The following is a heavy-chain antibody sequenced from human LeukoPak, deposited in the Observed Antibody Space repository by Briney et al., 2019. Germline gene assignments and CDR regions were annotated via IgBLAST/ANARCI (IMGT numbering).Heavy chain of an antibody. CDR2: IAFDGVNN. D-gene: IGHD6-6*01. CDR1: GFSFRSYA. CDR3: ARVIDDFGSSYADF. V-gene: IGHV3-30*04. J-gene: IGHJ4*02. Sequence: PGGSLRLSCVASGFSFRSYAIYWVRQAPGKGLEWVAVIAFDGVNNYYADSVKGRITISRDNSKNSLYLQINSLRTEDTAVYYCARVIDDFGSSYADFWGQGTLVTVSS.